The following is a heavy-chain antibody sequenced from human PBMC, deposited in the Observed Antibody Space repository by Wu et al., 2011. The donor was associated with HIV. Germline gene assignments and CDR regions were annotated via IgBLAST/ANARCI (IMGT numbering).Heavy chain of an antibody. CDR1: GYTFTRYY. Sequence: QVQLVQSGAEVKKPGASVKVSCKASGYTFTRYYMHWVRQAPGQGLEWMGVINPSGGSTNYAQKFQGRVTMTRDTSTSTVYMELSSLRSEDTAVYYCARRNYDSSGYYYYYYGMDVWGKGTTVTVSS. CDR2: INPSGGST. V-gene: IGHV1-46*01. D-gene: IGHD3-22*01. CDR3: ARRNYDSSGYYYYYYGMDV. J-gene: IGHJ6*04.